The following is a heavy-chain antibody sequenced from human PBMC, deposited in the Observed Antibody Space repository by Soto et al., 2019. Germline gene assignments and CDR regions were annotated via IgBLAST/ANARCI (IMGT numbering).Heavy chain of an antibody. CDR1: DGSISRGGYS. V-gene: IGHV4-30-2*01. CDR3: ARRPYTYGYYFDS. CDR2: IYDFENT. J-gene: IGHJ4*02. Sequence: KPSETLSLTCAVSDGSISRGGYSWSWIRQPPGKGLEWIGYIYDFENTSYNPSLKTRVTISIDRSKNLLSLSLSSVTAADTAVYYCARRPYTYGYYFDSWGRGILVTVSS. D-gene: IGHD5-18*01.